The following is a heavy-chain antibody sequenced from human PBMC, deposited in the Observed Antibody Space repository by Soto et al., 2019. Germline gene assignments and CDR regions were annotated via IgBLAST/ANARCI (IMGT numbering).Heavy chain of an antibody. V-gene: IGHV3-23*01. J-gene: IGHJ4*02. CDR2: ISDSGDIT. D-gene: IGHD6-6*01. Sequence: PGGSLRLSCAASEFTFSTYAMTWVRQAPGRGLQWVATISDSGDITYYADSVKGRFTISRDNSRNTLYLQMNNLRAEDTALYYCAYPWVPSITARPTRLDYWGRGTLVTVAS. CDR1: EFTFSTYA. CDR3: AYPWVPSITARPTRLDY.